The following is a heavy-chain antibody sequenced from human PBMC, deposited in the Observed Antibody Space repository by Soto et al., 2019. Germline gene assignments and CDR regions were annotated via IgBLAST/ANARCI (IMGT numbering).Heavy chain of an antibody. V-gene: IGHV4-59*01. CDR1: GGSISSYY. D-gene: IGHD2-21*02. J-gene: IGHJ4*02. CDR3: ARVRYCGGDCSFDY. Sequence: QVQLQESGPGLVKPSETLSLTCTVSGGSISSYYWSWIRQPPGKGLEWIGYIYYSGSTNYNPSLKSRVTISVDTSKNQFSLKLSSVTAADTAVYYCARVRYCGGDCSFDYWGQGTLVTVSS. CDR2: IYYSGST.